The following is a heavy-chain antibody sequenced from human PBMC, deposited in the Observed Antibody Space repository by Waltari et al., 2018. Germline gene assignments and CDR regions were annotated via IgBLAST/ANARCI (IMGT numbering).Heavy chain of an antibody. CDR3: ARGGESPETTKKLWFDP. J-gene: IGHJ5*02. D-gene: IGHD4-4*01. CDR2: INAGNGNT. Sequence: QVQLVQSGAEVKKPGASVKVSCKASGYTFSSYAMHWVRQAPGQRLEWMGWINAGNGNTKYSQKFQGRVTITTDTSASTAYMELSSLRSEDTAVYYCARGGESPETTKKLWFDPWGQGTPVTVSS. CDR1: GYTFSSYA. V-gene: IGHV1-3*01.